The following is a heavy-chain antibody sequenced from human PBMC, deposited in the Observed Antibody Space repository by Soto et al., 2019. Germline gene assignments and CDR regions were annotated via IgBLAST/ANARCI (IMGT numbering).Heavy chain of an antibody. CDR2: ISGSGGST. D-gene: IGHD4-17*01. Sequence: GGSLRLSCAASGLTSSTYAMRWVRQAPGKGLEWVSGISGSGGSTYYADSVKGRFTISRDNSKNMLYLQMNSLRAEDTAVYYCAKRLTTVTTVFDYWGQGTLVTVSS. CDR1: GLTSSTYA. V-gene: IGHV3-23*01. CDR3: AKRLTTVTTVFDY. J-gene: IGHJ4*02.